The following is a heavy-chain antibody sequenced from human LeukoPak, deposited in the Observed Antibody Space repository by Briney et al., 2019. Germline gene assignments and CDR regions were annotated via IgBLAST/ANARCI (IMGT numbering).Heavy chain of an antibody. CDR1: GFTFSSYA. CDR2: ISYDGSNK. V-gene: IGHV3-30-3*01. CDR3: AKDRTYYDSRPNWFDP. D-gene: IGHD3-22*01. J-gene: IGHJ5*02. Sequence: PGGSLRLSCAASGFTFSSYAMHWVRQAPGKGLEWVAVISYDGSNKYYADSVKGRFTISRDNSKNTLYLQMNSLRAEDTAVYYCAKDRTYYDSRPNWFDPWGQGTLVTVSS.